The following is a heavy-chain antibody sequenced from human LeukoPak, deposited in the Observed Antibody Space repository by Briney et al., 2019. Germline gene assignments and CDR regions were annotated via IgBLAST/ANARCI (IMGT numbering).Heavy chain of an antibody. V-gene: IGHV4-34*01. Sequence: PSETLSLTCAVYGESFSGYYWSWIRQPPGKGLEWIGEINHSGSTNYNPSLKSRVTISVDTSKNQFSLKLSSVTAADTAVYYCARSPNYGSAKLLFKRLVTMDVWGQGTTVTVSS. J-gene: IGHJ6*02. CDR3: ARSPNYGSAKLLFKRLVTMDV. CDR1: GESFSGYY. CDR2: INHSGST. D-gene: IGHD3-10*01.